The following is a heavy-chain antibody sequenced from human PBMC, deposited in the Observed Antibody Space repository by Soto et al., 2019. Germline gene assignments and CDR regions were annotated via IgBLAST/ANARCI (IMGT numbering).Heavy chain of an antibody. CDR2: ISYDGSNK. CDR3: ARPPCSGGSCYYAFDI. V-gene: IGHV3-30-3*01. Sequence: QVQLVESGGGVVQPGRSLRLSCAASGFTFSSYAMHWVRQAPGKGLEWVAVISYDGSNKYYADSVKGRFTISRDNSKNTLYLQMNSLRAEDTAVYYCARPPCSGGSCYYAFDIWGQGTMVTVSS. CDR1: GFTFSSYA. D-gene: IGHD2-15*01. J-gene: IGHJ3*02.